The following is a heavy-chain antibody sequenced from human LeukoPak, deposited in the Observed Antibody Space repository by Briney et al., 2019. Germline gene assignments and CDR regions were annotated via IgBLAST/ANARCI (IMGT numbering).Heavy chain of an antibody. J-gene: IGHJ5*02. CDR2: IYHSGST. Sequence: HSETLSLTCTVSGGSISSGGYYWSWIRQPPGKGLEWIGYIYHSGSTYYNPSLKSRVTISVDRSKNQFSLKLSSVTAADTAVYYCARVYPPKEGRRWNGIDPWGQGTLVTVSS. CDR1: GGSISSGGYY. V-gene: IGHV4-30-2*01. CDR3: ARVYPPKEGRRWNGIDP. D-gene: IGHD2-15*01.